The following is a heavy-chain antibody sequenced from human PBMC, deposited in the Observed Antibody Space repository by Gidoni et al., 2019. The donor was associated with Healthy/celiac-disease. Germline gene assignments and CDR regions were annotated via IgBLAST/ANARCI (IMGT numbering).Heavy chain of an antibody. CDR2: SWYEGSNK. CDR1: GFTFSRYGLICVRTAPGEG. Sequence: QVPLVESGGGVLQPGGSLCLSCAPSGFTFSRYGLICVRTAPGEGMDWVHQAPGKGRGWVAVSWYEGSNKYYADAVKGRFTISRDNSKNKLYLQMNSLSAEDTAVYYCAREGRAVARKGVFDYWGQGTLVTVSS. CDR3: AREGRAVARKGVFDY. J-gene: IGHJ4*02. V-gene: IGHV3-33*01. D-gene: IGHD6-13*01.